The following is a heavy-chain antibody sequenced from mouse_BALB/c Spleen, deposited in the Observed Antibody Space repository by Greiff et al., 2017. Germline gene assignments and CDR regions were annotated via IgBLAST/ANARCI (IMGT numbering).Heavy chain of an antibody. Sequence: EVQLQQSGPELVKPGASVKMSCKASGYTFTSYVMHWVKQKPGQGLEWIGYIDPYNGGTSYNQKFKGKATLTVDKSSSTAFMHLNSLTSEDSAVYYCARGDDYDGYYAMDYWGQGTSVTVSS. J-gene: IGHJ4*01. V-gene: IGHV1-14*01. CDR2: IDPYNGGT. CDR3: ARGDDYDGYYAMDY. CDR1: GYTFTSYV. D-gene: IGHD2-4*01.